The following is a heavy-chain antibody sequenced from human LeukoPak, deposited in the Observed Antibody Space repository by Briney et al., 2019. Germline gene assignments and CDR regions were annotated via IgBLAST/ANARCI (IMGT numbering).Heavy chain of an antibody. J-gene: IGHJ4*02. D-gene: IGHD3-16*01. V-gene: IGHV3-74*01. CDR2: INSDERNT. Sequence: GGSLRLSCAASGFTFSRYWMHWVRQAPEKGLLWVSRINSDERNTNYADSVKGRFTISRDNAKNTLYLQMDSLRAEDTAVYYCARVLHFWYFDYWGQGTLVTVSS. CDR1: GFTFSRYW. CDR3: ARVLHFWYFDY.